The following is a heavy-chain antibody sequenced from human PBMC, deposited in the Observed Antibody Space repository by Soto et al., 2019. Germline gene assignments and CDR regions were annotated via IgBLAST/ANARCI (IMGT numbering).Heavy chain of an antibody. CDR2: INRDGGER. Sequence: GGSLRLSCAASGFSFSNYWMAWVRQAPGKGLEWVANINRDGGERYHADSVRGRFTIFRDNSENSLYLQMNRLRAEDTAVYYCARDATFCLDCWGRGTLVTVS. V-gene: IGHV3-7*03. CDR1: GFSFSNYW. D-gene: IGHD3-16*01. CDR3: ARDATFCLDC. J-gene: IGHJ4*02.